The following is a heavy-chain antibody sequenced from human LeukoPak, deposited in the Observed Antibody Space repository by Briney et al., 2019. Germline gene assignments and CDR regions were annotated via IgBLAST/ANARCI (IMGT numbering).Heavy chain of an antibody. CDR2: IYYSGST. CDR3: ARVAGWYYDFWSGYYPDY. D-gene: IGHD3-3*01. Sequence: SETLSLTCTVSGGSISSGDYYWSWIRQPPGKGLEWIGYIYYSGSTYYNPSLKSRVTISVDTSKNQFSLKLSSVTAADTAVYYCARVAGWYYDFWSGYYPDYWGQGTLVTVSS. J-gene: IGHJ4*02. V-gene: IGHV4-30-4*08. CDR1: GGSISSGDYY.